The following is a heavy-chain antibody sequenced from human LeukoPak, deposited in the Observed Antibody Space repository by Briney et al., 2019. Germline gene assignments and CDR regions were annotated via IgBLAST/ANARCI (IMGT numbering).Heavy chain of an antibody. CDR2: IYSGGST. V-gene: IGHV3-53*01. CDR1: GFTVSSNY. CDR3: ATSGGYYQFDY. Sequence: PGGSLRLSCAASGFTVSSNYMNWVRQAPGKGLEWVSVIYSGGSTYYVDSVKGRFTISRDNSKNTLYLQMSSLRADDTAVYYCATSGGYYQFDYWGQGTLVTVSS. D-gene: IGHD1-26*01. J-gene: IGHJ4*02.